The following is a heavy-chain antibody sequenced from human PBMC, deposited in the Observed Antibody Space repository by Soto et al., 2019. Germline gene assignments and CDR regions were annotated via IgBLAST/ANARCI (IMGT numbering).Heavy chain of an antibody. D-gene: IGHD2-2*01. Sequence: GGSLRLSCAASGFTFSSYGMHWVRQAPGKGLEWVAVIWYDGSNKYYADSVKGRFTISRDNSKNTLYLQMNSLRAEDTAVYYCARDKHSTRLPLDYWGQGTLVTVSS. CDR3: ARDKHSTRLPLDY. CDR2: IWYDGSNK. V-gene: IGHV3-33*01. CDR1: GFTFSSYG. J-gene: IGHJ4*02.